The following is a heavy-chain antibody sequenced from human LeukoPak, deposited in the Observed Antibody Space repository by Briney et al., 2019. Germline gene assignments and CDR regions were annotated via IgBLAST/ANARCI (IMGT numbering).Heavy chain of an antibody. J-gene: IGHJ6*02. D-gene: IGHD2-8*02. V-gene: IGHV3-23*01. CDR1: GFTFSSYA. CDR3: ARDGTGHSQYYYGMDV. CDR2: ISGSGGST. Sequence: GGSLRLSCAACGFTFSSYAMSWVRQAPGKGLEWVSAISGSGGSTYYADSVKGRFTISRDNSKNTLYLQMNSLRAEDTAVYYCARDGTGHSQYYYGMDVWGQGTTVTVSS.